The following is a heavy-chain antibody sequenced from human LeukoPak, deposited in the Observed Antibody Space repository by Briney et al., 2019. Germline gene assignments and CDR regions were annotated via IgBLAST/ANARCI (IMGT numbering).Heavy chain of an antibody. Sequence: ASVKVSCKASGYTFTSYYMHWVRQAPGQGLERMGIINPSGGSTSYAQKFQGRVTMTRDMSTSTVYMELSSLRSDDTAVYYCARDGVTGYSYGYALLPYSEGFYYYYMDVWGKGTTVTISS. V-gene: IGHV1-46*01. CDR3: ARDGVTGYSYGYALLPYSEGFYYYYMDV. D-gene: IGHD5-18*01. J-gene: IGHJ6*03. CDR1: GYTFTSYY. CDR2: INPSGGST.